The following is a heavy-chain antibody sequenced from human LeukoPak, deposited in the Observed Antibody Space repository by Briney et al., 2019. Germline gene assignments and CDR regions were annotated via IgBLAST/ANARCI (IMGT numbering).Heavy chain of an antibody. CDR1: GGSISSYY. CDR3: ARVGVSRYGSGSYWYYFDY. V-gene: IGHV4-4*07. D-gene: IGHD3-10*01. CDR2: IYTSGST. Sequence: PSETLSLTCTVSGGSISSYYWSWIRQPAGKGLEWIGRIYTSGSTNYNPSLKSRVTMSVDTSKNQFSLKLSSVTAADTAVYYCARVGVSRYGSGSYWYYFDYWGQGTLVAVSS. J-gene: IGHJ4*02.